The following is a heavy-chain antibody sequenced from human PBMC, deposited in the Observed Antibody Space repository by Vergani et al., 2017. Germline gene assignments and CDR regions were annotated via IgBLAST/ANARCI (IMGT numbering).Heavy chain of an antibody. CDR2: IYTSGST. CDR1: GGSISSYY. CDR3: ARAMRFGELTDFDY. J-gene: IGHJ4*02. D-gene: IGHD3-10*01. V-gene: IGHV4-4*09. Sequence: QVQLQESGPGLVKPSETLSLTCTVSGGSISSYYWSWIRQPPGKGLEWIGYIYTSGSTNYNPSLKSRVTISVDTSKNQFSLKLSSVTAADTAVYYCARAMRFGELTDFDYWGQGTLVTVSS.